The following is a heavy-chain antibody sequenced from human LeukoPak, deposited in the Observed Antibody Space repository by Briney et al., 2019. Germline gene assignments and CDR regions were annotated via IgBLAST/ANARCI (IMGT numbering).Heavy chain of an antibody. D-gene: IGHD6-13*01. Sequence: PGGSLRLSCAASGFTFSSYAMHWVRQAPGKGLEWVAVISYDGSNKYYADSVKGRFTISRDNSKNTLYLQMNSLRAEDTAVYYCARDPGYSSSWSVFDYWGQGTLVTVSS. V-gene: IGHV3-30-3*01. CDR1: GFTFSSYA. J-gene: IGHJ4*02. CDR2: ISYDGSNK. CDR3: ARDPGYSSSWSVFDY.